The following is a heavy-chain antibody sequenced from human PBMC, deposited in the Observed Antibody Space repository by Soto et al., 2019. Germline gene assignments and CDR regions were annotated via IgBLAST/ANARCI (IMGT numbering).Heavy chain of an antibody. Sequence: GGSLRLSCVASGFNFSAHYMDWVRQAPGKGLEWIGRTRRSGHSYATAYAASVKGRFTISRDDSKNTAYLQMNSLKTEDTAVYYCTSLTTVTTWYYYGMDVWGQGTTVTVSS. V-gene: IGHV3-73*01. CDR1: GFNFSAHY. J-gene: IGHJ6*02. D-gene: IGHD4-17*01. CDR2: TRRSGHSYAT. CDR3: TSLTTVTTWYYYGMDV.